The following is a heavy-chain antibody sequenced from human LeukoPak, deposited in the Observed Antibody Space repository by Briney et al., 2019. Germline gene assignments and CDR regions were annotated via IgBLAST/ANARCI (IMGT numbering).Heavy chain of an antibody. V-gene: IGHV4-34*01. CDR2: INHSGST. J-gene: IGHJ4*02. CDR3: ARIAVAGNPLDY. Sequence: SETLSLTCAVYGGSFSGYCWSWIRQPPGKGLEWIGEINHSGSTNYNPSLKSRVTISVDTSKNQFSLKLSSVTAADTAVYYCARIAVAGNPLDYWGQGTLVTVSS. D-gene: IGHD6-19*01. CDR1: GGSFSGYC.